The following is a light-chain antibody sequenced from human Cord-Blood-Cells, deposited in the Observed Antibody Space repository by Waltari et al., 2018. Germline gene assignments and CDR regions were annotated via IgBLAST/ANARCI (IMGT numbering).Light chain of an antibody. CDR2: SNN. V-gene: IGLV1-44*01. J-gene: IGLJ3*02. CDR1: SSNIGSNT. CDR3: AAWDDSLNGWV. Sequence: QSVLIQPPSASGTPGQRVTISCSGSSSNIGSNTVNWYQQLPGTAPKLLIYSNNQRPSGVPDRFSGSTSGTSASLAISGLQSEDEADYYCAAWDDSLNGWVCGGGTKLTVL.